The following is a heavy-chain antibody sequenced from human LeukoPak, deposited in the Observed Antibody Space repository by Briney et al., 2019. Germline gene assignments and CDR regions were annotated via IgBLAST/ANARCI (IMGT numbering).Heavy chain of an antibody. J-gene: IGHJ6*03. CDR3: XRXXXXXXXXXXYXXXXV. Sequence: GXSXSSGYYWGWIRQPPGEXLEWIGSIYHSGSTYYNPSLKSRVTISVDTSKNQFSLKLSSVTAADTAVYYXXRXXXXXXXXXXYXXXXVWGKGXTXTVSS. CDR2: IYHSGST. CDR1: GXSXSSGYY. V-gene: IGHV4-38-2*01.